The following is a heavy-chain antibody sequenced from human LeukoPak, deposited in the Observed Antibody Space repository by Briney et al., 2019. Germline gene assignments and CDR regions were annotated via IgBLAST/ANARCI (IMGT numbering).Heavy chain of an antibody. CDR2: IYTSGST. Sequence: PSETLSLTCTVSGGSISSGSYYWSWIRQPAGKGLAWIGRIYTSGSTNYNPSLKSRVTISVDTSKNQFSLKLSSVTAADTAVYYCARDPGTTPLDYYYYMDVWGKGTTVTVSS. CDR1: GGSISSGSYY. CDR3: ARDPGTTPLDYYYYMDV. V-gene: IGHV4-61*02. J-gene: IGHJ6*03. D-gene: IGHD1-7*01.